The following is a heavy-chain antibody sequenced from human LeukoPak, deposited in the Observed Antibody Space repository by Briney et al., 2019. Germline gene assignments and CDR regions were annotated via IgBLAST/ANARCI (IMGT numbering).Heavy chain of an antibody. CDR3: ARGLVSDFWSGYYPQHYYYYIDV. D-gene: IGHD3-3*01. CDR2: INHSGST. CDR1: GGSFSGYY. Sequence: SETLSLTCAVYGGSFSGYYWSWIRQPPGKGLEWIGEINHSGSTNYNPSLKSRVTISLDTSRNQFSLKLTSVTAADTAVYFCARGLVSDFWSGYYPQHYYYYIDVWSKGTPVTVSS. J-gene: IGHJ6*03. V-gene: IGHV4-34*01.